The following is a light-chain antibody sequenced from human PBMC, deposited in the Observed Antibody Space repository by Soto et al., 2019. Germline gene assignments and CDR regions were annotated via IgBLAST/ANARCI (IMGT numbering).Light chain of an antibody. CDR1: QCVSSSY. J-gene: IGKJ1*01. CDR3: QQYGSLWT. CDR2: GAS. Sequence: EIVLTQSPGTLSLSPGERATLSCRASQCVSSSYLAWYQQKPGQAPRLLIYGASSRATGIPDRFSGSGSGTDFTLTLSRLEPEDFAVYYCQQYGSLWTFGQGTKVEIK. V-gene: IGKV3-20*01.